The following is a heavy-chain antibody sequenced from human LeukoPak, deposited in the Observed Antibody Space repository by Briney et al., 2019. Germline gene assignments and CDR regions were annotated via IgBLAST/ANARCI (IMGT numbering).Heavy chain of an antibody. CDR2: INHSGSA. J-gene: IGHJ4*02. V-gene: IGHV4-34*01. D-gene: IGHD2-2*01. CDR1: GGSISSYY. CDR3: ARGLRLRYCSSTSCSIFDY. Sequence: PSETLSLTCTVSGGSISSYYWSWIRQPPGKGLEWIGEINHSGSANYNPSLKSRVTISVDTSKNQFSLKLSSVTAADTAVYYCARGLRLRYCSSTSCSIFDYWGQGTLVTISS.